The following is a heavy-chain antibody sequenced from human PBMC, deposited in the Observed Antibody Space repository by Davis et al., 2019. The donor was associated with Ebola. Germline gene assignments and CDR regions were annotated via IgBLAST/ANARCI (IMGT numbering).Heavy chain of an antibody. J-gene: IGHJ4*02. Sequence: GGSLRLSCAASGFTFSSYWMSWVRQAPGKGLEWVSGIIWNGGSRGYADSVKGRFTISIDNAKNSLYLQMNSLRVEDTAFYHCARGGYGSSVTDYWGQGTLVTVSS. CDR1: GFTFSSYW. CDR3: ARGGYGSSVTDY. D-gene: IGHD3-10*01. V-gene: IGHV3-20*01. CDR2: IIWNGGSR.